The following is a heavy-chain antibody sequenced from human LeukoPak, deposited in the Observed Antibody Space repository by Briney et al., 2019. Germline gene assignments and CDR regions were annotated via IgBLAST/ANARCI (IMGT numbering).Heavy chain of an antibody. D-gene: IGHD5-12*01. CDR2: ISSSSSYI. V-gene: IGHV3-21*01. J-gene: IGHJ4*02. CDR3: ARGEVGYDYDY. CDR1: GFTFSSYA. Sequence: GGSLRLSCAASGFTFSSYAMSWVRQAPGKGLEWVSSISSSSSYIYYADSVKGRFTISRDNAKNSLYLQMNSLRAEDTAVYYCARGEVGYDYDYWGQGTLVTVSS.